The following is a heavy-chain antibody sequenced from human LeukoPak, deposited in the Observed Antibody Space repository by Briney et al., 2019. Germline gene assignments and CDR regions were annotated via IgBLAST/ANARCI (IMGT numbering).Heavy chain of an antibody. CDR2: INPNSGGT. CDR3: ARSRGGISSWYNWFDP. CDR1: GYTFTGYY. J-gene: IGHJ5*02. D-gene: IGHD3-3*01. Sequence: WASVKVSCKASGYTFTGYYMHWVRQAPGQGLEWMGWINPNSGGTNYAQKFQGWVTMTRDTSISTAYMELSRLRSDDTAVYYCARSRGGISSWYNWFDPWGQGTLVTVSS. V-gene: IGHV1-2*04.